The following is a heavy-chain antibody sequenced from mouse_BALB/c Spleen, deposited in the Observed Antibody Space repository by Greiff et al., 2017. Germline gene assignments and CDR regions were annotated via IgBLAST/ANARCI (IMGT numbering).Heavy chain of an antibody. D-gene: IGHD2-14*01. Sequence: VKLQESGPELVRPGASVKMSCKASGYTFTSYWMHWVKQRPGQGLEWIGMIDPSNSETRLNQKFKDKATLNVDKSSNTAYMQLSSLTSEDSAVYYCARAYYRYDGKGTFDYWGQGTTLTVSS. J-gene: IGHJ2*01. CDR1: GYTFTSYW. CDR2: IDPSNSET. V-gene: IGHV1S127*01. CDR3: ARAYYRYDGKGTFDY.